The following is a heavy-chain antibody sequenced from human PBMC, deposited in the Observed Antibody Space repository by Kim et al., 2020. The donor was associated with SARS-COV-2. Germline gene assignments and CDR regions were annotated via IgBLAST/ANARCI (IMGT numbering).Heavy chain of an antibody. D-gene: IGHD2-8*01. CDR3: ARGDYCPNGICQTLHYFEY. CDR2: ISSDGSST. V-gene: IGHV3-74*01. J-gene: IGHJ4*02. Sequence: GGSLRLSCAASGFTFSRYWMHWVRQAPGKGLVWVSRISSDGSSTNYADSVKGRFTVSRDDVKSTLYLQMNSLRAEDTAVYYCARGDYCPNGICQTLHYFEYWGLGVLVTVSS. CDR1: GFTFSRYW.